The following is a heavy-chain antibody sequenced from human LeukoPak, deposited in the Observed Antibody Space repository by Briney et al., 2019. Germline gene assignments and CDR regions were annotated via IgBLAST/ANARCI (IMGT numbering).Heavy chain of an antibody. D-gene: IGHD2-8*01. CDR1: GFTFSSYE. V-gene: IGHV3-48*03. CDR2: ISSSGSTI. CDR3: ARYVVLMVYAMGYYVDV. J-gene: IGHJ6*03. Sequence: GGSLRLSCAASGFTFSSYEMNWVRQAPGKGLEWVSYISSSGSTIYYADSVKGRFTISRDNAKNSLYLQMNSLRAEDTAVYYCARYVVLMVYAMGYYVDVWGKGTTVTVSS.